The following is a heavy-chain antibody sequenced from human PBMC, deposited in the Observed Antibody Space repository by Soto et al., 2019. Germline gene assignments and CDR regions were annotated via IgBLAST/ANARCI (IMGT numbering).Heavy chain of an antibody. Sequence: GGSLRLSCAASGFTFSSYEMNWVRQAPGKGLEWVSYISSSGSTIYYADSVKGRFTISRDNAKNSLYLQMNSLRAEDTAVYYCARDRWYYDFWSGSQPDYYYYYGMDVWGQGTTVTVSS. V-gene: IGHV3-48*03. D-gene: IGHD3-3*01. CDR3: ARDRWYYDFWSGSQPDYYYYYGMDV. CDR2: ISSSGSTI. CDR1: GFTFSSYE. J-gene: IGHJ6*02.